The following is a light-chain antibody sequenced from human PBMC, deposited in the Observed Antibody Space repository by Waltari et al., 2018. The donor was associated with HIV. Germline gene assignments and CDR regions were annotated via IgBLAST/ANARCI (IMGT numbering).Light chain of an antibody. CDR3: MQSAELPLT. Sequence: DIVMTQTPLSLSVSPGQPASVSCKCGQSLLHTNGKNYLHWYLQKPGQPPQLLIFGASNRFSGVPDRFSGSGSGTDFTLKISRVEAEDVGVYFCMQSAELPLTFGGGTKVEIK. CDR1: QSLLHTNGKNY. V-gene: IGKV2D-29*01. J-gene: IGKJ4*01. CDR2: GAS.